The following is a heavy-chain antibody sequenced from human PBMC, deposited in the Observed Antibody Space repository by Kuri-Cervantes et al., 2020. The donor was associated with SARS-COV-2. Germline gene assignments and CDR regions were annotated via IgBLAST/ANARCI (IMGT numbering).Heavy chain of an antibody. CDR3: ASCPGGLPYYYYGMDV. D-gene: IGHD5-18*01. V-gene: IGHV4-30-4*01. Sequence: SETLSLTCTVSGGPISSADYYWSWIRQPPGKGLEWIGYIYYSGSTYYNPSLKSRITISVDTSKNQFSLKLSSVTAADTAVYYCASCPGGLPYYYYGMDVWGQGTTVTVSS. CDR1: GGPISSADYY. CDR2: IYYSGST. J-gene: IGHJ6*02.